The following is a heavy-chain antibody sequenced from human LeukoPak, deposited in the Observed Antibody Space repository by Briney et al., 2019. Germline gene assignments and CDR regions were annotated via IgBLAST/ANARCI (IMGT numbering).Heavy chain of an antibody. CDR3: AKDPFHWGPIYFDY. Sequence: GESLRLSCAASGFTSSSYAMSWVRQAPGKGLEWVASISGDGANTNYAESVKGRFTISRDNSKNTLYLQMNSLTGEDTAIYYCAKDPFHWGPIYFDYWGQGALVTVSS. J-gene: IGHJ4*02. V-gene: IGHV3-23*01. D-gene: IGHD7-27*01. CDR1: GFTSSSYA. CDR2: ISGDGANT.